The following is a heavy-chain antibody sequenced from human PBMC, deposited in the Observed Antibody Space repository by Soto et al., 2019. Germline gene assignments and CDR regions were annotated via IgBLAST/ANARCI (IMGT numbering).Heavy chain of an antibody. J-gene: IGHJ5*02. CDR3: AHEAVAGTKIAP. D-gene: IGHD6-19*01. Sequence: SETLSLTCAVYGGSFSGYYWSWIRQPPGKGLEWIGEINHSGSTNYNPSLKSRVTISVDTSKNQFSLKLSSVTAADTAVYYCAHEAVAGTKIAPWGQGTLVTVSS. CDR1: GGSFSGYY. CDR2: INHSGST. V-gene: IGHV4-34*01.